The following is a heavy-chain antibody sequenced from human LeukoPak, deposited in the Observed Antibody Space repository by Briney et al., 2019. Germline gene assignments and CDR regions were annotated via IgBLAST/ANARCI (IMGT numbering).Heavy chain of an antibody. D-gene: IGHD3-10*01. V-gene: IGHV3-23*01. CDR3: EKRGVVIRVILVGFHKEAYYFDS. CDR2: IGGSGGVT. CDR1: GITLSNYG. J-gene: IGHJ4*02. Sequence: GGSLRLSCAVSGITLSNYGMSWVRQAPGKGLEWVAGIGGSGGVTNYADSVKGRFTISRDSAKNTLYLQMNSLRAGDTAVYFCEKRGVVIRVILVGFHKEAYYFDSWGQGALVTVSS.